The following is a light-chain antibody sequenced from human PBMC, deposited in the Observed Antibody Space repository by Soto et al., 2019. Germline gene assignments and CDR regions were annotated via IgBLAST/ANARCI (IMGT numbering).Light chain of an antibody. V-gene: IGKV1-9*01. CDR3: QRLDSYPRT. CDR1: QDISRY. CDR2: TAS. Sequence: DDQLTQSPSFLSASVGDRVTITCRASQDISRYLAWYQQEPGKAPKLLIYTASNLQSGVPSRFSGSGSGTEFSLTISSLQPEDFATYYCQRLDSYPRTFGQGTKVEIK. J-gene: IGKJ1*01.